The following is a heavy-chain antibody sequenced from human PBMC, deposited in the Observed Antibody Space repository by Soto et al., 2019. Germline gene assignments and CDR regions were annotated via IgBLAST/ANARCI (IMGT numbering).Heavy chain of an antibody. Sequence: GGSLRLSCAASGFTFSSYVMHWVRQAPGKGLEWVAVISYDGSRKYHADSVKGRFTISRDNSKNTVSLQMNSLRSEDTAVYYCASGAEGYSYGYPPPDFDYWGQGTLVTVSS. J-gene: IGHJ4*02. CDR3: ASGAEGYSYGYPPPDFDY. V-gene: IGHV3-30-3*01. CDR1: GFTFSSYV. D-gene: IGHD5-18*01. CDR2: ISYDGSRK.